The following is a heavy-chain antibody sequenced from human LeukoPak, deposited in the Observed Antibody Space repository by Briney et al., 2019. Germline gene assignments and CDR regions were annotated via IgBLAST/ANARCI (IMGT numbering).Heavy chain of an antibody. V-gene: IGHV4-59*01. CDR1: GGSINSYY. CDR2: IYYSGST. D-gene: IGHD3-10*01. Sequence: SETLSLTCTVSGGSINSYYWNWIRQPPGKGLEWIGSIYYSGSTTYNPSLKSRVTMSVDTSKNQFSLNLSSVTAADTAVYYCAREAPISDSGNYYKSLGYWGQGTLVTVSS. CDR3: AREAPISDSGNYYKSLGY. J-gene: IGHJ4*02.